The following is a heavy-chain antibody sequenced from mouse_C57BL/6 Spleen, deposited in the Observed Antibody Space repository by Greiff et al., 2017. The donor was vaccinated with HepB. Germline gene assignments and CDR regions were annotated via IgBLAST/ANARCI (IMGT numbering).Heavy chain of an antibody. CDR2: IDPETGGT. D-gene: IGHD1-1*01. CDR1: GYTFTDYE. Sequence: QVQLQQSGAELVRPGASVTLSCKASGYTFTDYEMHWVKQTPVHGLEWIGAIDPETGGTAYNQKFKGKAILTADKSSSTAYMELRSLTSEDSAVYYCTRSMDYGSSYFDYWGQGTTLTVSS. CDR3: TRSMDYGSSYFDY. J-gene: IGHJ2*01. V-gene: IGHV1-15*01.